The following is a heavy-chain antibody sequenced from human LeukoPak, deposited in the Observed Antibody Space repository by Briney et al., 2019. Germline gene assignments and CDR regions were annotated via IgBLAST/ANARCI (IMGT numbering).Heavy chain of an antibody. CDR3: AKGGVGGHAFDI. V-gene: IGHV3-23*01. CDR1: GFTFGDYA. CDR2: ISGSGGST. J-gene: IGHJ3*02. Sequence: PGGSLRLSCTASGFTFGDYAMSWVRQAPGKGLEWVSAISGSGGSTYYADSVKGRFTISRDNSKNTLYLQMNSLRAEDTAVYYCAKGGVGGHAFDIWGQGTMVTVSS.